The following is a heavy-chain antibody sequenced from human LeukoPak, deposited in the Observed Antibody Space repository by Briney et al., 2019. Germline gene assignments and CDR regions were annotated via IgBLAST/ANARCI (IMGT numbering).Heavy chain of an antibody. Sequence: PGGSLRLSCAASGFTFSSYGMHWVRQAPGKGLEWVAVIWYDGSKTYYADSVKGRFTISRDNSKNTLYLQMNSLRAEDTTVYYCAKTRSKGGYSGYDSPYYFDYWGQGTLVTVSS. CDR2: IWYDGSKT. CDR3: AKTRSKGGYSGYDSPYYFDY. J-gene: IGHJ4*02. D-gene: IGHD5-12*01. CDR1: GFTFSSYG. V-gene: IGHV3-33*06.